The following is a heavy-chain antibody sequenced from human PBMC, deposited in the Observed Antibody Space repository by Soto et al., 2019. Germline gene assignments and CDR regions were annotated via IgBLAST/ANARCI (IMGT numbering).Heavy chain of an antibody. D-gene: IGHD2-15*01. CDR3: ARGNTPLDY. CDR1: GGSISSGDYY. V-gene: IGHV4-30-4*01. CDR2: IYYRGST. Sequence: QVQLQESGPGLVKPSLTLSLTCTVSGGSISSGDYYWSWIRQPPGKGLEWIGYIYYRGSTYYNPSHKSRVTISVDTPKNQVSLKVSSVTAADPAVYYCARGNTPLDYWGQGTLVTGSS. J-gene: IGHJ4*02.